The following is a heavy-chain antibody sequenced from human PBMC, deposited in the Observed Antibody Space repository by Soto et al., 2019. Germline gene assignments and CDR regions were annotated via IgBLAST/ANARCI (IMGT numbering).Heavy chain of an antibody. D-gene: IGHD5-12*01. CDR1: GGSISSGGYS. Sequence: SETLSLTCAVSGGSISSGGYSWSWIRQPPGKGLEWIGYIYHSGSTYYNPSLKSRVTISVDRSKNQFSLKLSSVTAADTAVYYCARGADIVATTTGYYYYGMDVWGQGTTVTVSS. V-gene: IGHV4-30-2*01. CDR3: ARGADIVATTTGYYYYGMDV. J-gene: IGHJ6*02. CDR2: IYHSGST.